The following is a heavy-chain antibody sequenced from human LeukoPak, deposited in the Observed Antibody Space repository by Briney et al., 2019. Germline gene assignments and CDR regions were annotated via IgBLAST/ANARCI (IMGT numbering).Heavy chain of an antibody. V-gene: IGHV3-11*01. Sequence: GGSLRLSCAASGFTFSDYYMSWIRQAPGKGPEWVSYISSSGSTIYYADSVKGRFTISRDNAKNSLYLQMNSLRAEDTAVYYCARRWRNDAFDIWGQGTMVTVSS. CDR2: ISSSGSTI. D-gene: IGHD2-15*01. CDR1: GFTFSDYY. J-gene: IGHJ3*02. CDR3: ARRWRNDAFDI.